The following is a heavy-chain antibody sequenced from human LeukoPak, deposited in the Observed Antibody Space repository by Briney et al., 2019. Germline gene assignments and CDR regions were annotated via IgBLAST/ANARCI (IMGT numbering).Heavy chain of an antibody. CDR3: AKGGSGSYCNANDAFDI. Sequence: SETLSLTCTVSGGSISSYYWSWIRQPPGKGLEWIGYIYYSGSTNYNPSLKSRVTISVDTSKNQFSLKLSSVTAADTAVYYCAKGGSGSYCNANDAFDIWGQGTMVTVSS. D-gene: IGHD3-10*01. J-gene: IGHJ3*02. CDR2: IYYSGST. V-gene: IGHV4-59*01. CDR1: GGSISSYY.